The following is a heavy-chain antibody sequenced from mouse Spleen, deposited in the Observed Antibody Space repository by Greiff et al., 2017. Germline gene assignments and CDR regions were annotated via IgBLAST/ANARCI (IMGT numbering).Heavy chain of an antibody. CDR2: IDPEDGDT. CDR1: GFNIKDYY. Sequence: VQLKESGAELVRPGASVKLSCTASGFNIKDYYMHWVKQRPEQGLEWIGRIDPEDGDTEYAPKFQGKATMTADTSSNTAYLQLSSLTSEDTAVYYCTSYYGNYGSSYWYFDVWGAGTTVTVSS. J-gene: IGHJ1*01. D-gene: IGHD2-10*01. CDR3: TSYYGNYGSSYWYFDV. V-gene: IGHV14-1*01.